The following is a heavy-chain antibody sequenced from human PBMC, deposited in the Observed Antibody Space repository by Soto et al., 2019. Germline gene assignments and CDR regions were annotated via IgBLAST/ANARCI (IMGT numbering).Heavy chain of an antibody. V-gene: IGHV2-5*02. CDR1: GFSLSTNGVG. J-gene: IGHJ4*02. D-gene: IGHD6-13*01. Sequence: QITLKESGPTLVKPTHTLTLTYTFSGFSLSTNGVGVGWIRQPPAKALEWLALIYWDDDKRYSPSLKSRLTITKDTSKNQVVLTMTNMDPVDTATYYCAHLYCSSWVFVYWGQGTLATVSS. CDR2: IYWDDDK. CDR3: AHLYCSSWVFVY.